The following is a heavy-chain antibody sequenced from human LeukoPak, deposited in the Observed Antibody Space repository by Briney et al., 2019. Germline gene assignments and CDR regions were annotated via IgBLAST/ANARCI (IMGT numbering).Heavy chain of an antibody. V-gene: IGHV1-69*05. CDR2: IIPIFGTA. Sequence: GSSVKVSCKASGGTFSSYAISWVRQAPGQGLEWMGGIIPIFGTANYAQKFQGRVTITTDESTSTAYMELSSLRSEDTAVYYCARANEDGRSMVRGSDAFDIWGQGTMVTVSS. D-gene: IGHD3-10*01. CDR1: GGTFSSYA. J-gene: IGHJ3*02. CDR3: ARANEDGRSMVRGSDAFDI.